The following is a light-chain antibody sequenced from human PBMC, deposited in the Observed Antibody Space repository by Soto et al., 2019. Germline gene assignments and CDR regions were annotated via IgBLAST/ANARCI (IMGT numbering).Light chain of an antibody. CDR2: EVN. CDR1: SSDVGGYNY. J-gene: IGLJ1*01. CDR3: SSYTSSSTLGV. V-gene: IGLV2-14*01. Sequence: QSVLTQPASVSGSPGQSISISFTGTSSDVGGYNYVSWYQQHPGKAPKLMIYEVNNRPSGVSNRFSGSKSGNTASLTISGLQAEDEADYYCSSYTSSSTLGVFGTGTKVTV.